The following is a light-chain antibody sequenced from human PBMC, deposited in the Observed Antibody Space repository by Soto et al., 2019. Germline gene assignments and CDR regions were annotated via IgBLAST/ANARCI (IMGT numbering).Light chain of an antibody. V-gene: IGLV1-47*01. J-gene: IGLJ2*01. Sequence: QSALTQPPSASGTPGQRVTISCSGDTSNIGSNFVYWYQQLPGTAPKLLIYRNDQRPSGVPDRFSGSRPGTSASLAIDGLRSEDEAEYYCAAWDDSLSGVVFGGGTKLTVL. CDR2: RND. CDR3: AAWDDSLSGVV. CDR1: TSNIGSNF.